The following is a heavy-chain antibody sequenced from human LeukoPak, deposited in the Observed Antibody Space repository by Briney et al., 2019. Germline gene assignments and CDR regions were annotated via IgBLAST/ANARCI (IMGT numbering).Heavy chain of an antibody. CDR3: ARGRGDY. CDR1: GGSISSYY. CDR2: IYYSGST. J-gene: IGHJ4*02. V-gene: IGHV4-59*01. Sequence: SSETLSLICTVSGGSISSYYWSWIRQPPGKGLEWIGYIYYSGSTNYNPSLKSRVTISVDTSKNQFSLKLSSVTAADTAVYYCARGRGDYWGQGTLVTVSS.